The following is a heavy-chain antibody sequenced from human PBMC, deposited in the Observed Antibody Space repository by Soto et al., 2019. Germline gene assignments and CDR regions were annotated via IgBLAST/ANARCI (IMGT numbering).Heavy chain of an antibody. J-gene: IGHJ1*01. D-gene: IGHD3-22*01. Sequence: QVQLVQSGAEVKKPGSSVKVSCKASGGTFSSYAISWVRQAPGQGLEWMGGIIPIFGTANYAQKFQGRVTITADESTRTAFMERSRLRADDTAVYCCESRGNDYDASGHWEYFQHWGQGTLITVSS. V-gene: IGHV1-69*01. CDR3: ESRGNDYDASGHWEYFQH. CDR1: GGTFSSYA. CDR2: IIPIFGTA.